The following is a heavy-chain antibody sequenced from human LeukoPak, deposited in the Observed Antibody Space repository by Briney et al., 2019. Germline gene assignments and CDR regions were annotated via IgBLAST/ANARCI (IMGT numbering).Heavy chain of an antibody. V-gene: IGHV1-46*01. J-gene: IGHJ5*02. D-gene: IGHD3-22*01. CDR1: GYTFTSYY. Sequence: ASVKVSCKAFGYTFTSYYMHWVRQAPGQGLEWMGIINPSGGSTSYAQKFQGRVTMTRDTSTSTVYMELSSLRSEDTAVYYCATSLVPDSSGYYQNWFDPWGQGTLVTVSS. CDR3: ATSLVPDSSGYYQNWFDP. CDR2: INPSGGST.